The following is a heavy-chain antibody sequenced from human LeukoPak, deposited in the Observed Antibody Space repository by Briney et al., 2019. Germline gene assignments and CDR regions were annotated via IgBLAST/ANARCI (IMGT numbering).Heavy chain of an antibody. D-gene: IGHD1-1*01. CDR2: INHSGST. J-gene: IGHJ2*01. V-gene: IGHV4-34*01. Sequence: WKTLPLTCAAYVGSFSDYYWNWIRQPPGKGLEWIGEINHSGSTNYNPSLKSRVTISVDTFKNQFSLKLSSVTAADTAVYYCARKGTTGTTLAYFDLWGRGTLVTVSS. CDR3: ARKGTTGTTLAYFDL. CDR1: VGSFSDYY.